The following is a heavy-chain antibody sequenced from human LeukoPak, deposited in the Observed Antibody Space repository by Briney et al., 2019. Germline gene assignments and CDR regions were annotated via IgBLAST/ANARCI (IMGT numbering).Heavy chain of an antibody. J-gene: IGHJ4*02. CDR3: AKGGSSWYGSPFDY. CDR1: GFTFSSFW. Sequence: GGSLRLSCEASGFTFSSFWMHWVRQAPGKGLVWVSRINSDGGRTTYADSVKGRFTFSRDNSKNMVYLQMNSLRADDTAVYYCAKGGSSWYGSPFDYWGQGTLVTVSS. D-gene: IGHD6-13*01. V-gene: IGHV3-74*01. CDR2: INSDGGRT.